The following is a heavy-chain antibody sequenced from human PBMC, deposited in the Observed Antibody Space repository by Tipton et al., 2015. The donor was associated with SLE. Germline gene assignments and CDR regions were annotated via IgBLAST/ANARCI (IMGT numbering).Heavy chain of an antibody. V-gene: IGHV4-4*08. CDR1: RGSLRRYF. D-gene: IGHD6-13*01. Sequence: TLSLTCTVSRGSLRRYFWGWIRQPPGKGLEWIGYLYTSGSTHYNPPLKSPVTISVDTSKNQFSLKLSSVTAADTAVYYCARDHGYSSRCFDYWGQGALVTVSS. CDR2: LYTSGST. J-gene: IGHJ4*02. CDR3: ARDHGYSSRCFDY.